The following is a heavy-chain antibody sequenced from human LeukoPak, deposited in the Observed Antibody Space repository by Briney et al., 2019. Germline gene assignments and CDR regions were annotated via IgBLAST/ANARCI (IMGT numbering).Heavy chain of an antibody. V-gene: IGHV3-48*03. D-gene: IGHD3-22*01. CDR3: ARGYYYDRSGYYSNFDY. J-gene: IGHJ4*02. Sequence: GGSLRLSCAASGFTFSTYEMNWVRQAPGKGLEWVSYISGGGSTIYYAVSVKGRFTISRDNAENSLYLQMNSLRAEDTAIYYCARGYYYDRSGYYSNFDYWGQGTLVTVSS. CDR2: ISGGGSTI. CDR1: GFTFSTYE.